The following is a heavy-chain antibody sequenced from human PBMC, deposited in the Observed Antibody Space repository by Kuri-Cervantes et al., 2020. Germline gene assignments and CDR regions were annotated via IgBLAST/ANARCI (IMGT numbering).Heavy chain of an antibody. D-gene: IGHD3-3*01. V-gene: IGHV4-34*01. Sequence: GSLRLSCAVYGGSFSGYYWSWIRQPPGKGLEWIGEINHSGSTNYNPSLKSRVTISVDTSKNQFSVKLSSVTAADTAVYYCARGQSDYNFWSGYQSHNYYYYYMDVWGKGTTVTVSS. J-gene: IGHJ6*03. CDR1: GGSFSGYY. CDR3: ARGQSDYNFWSGYQSHNYYYYYMDV. CDR2: INHSGST.